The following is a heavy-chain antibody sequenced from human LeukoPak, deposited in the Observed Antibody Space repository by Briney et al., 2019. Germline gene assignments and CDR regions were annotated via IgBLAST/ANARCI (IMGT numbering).Heavy chain of an antibody. D-gene: IGHD5-12*01. CDR3: ARRGPNSGYARGWNFDI. CDR1: GGSIRSSY. CDR2: IHHSGET. Sequence: SETLSLSCSVPGGSIRSSYWSWIRQTPGKRLQWIGYIHHSGETNSNPSLKSRVTIPVDTSKNQSSLKLRSVTAADTALYYCARRGPNSGYARGWNFDIWGRGTLVTVSS. V-gene: IGHV4-59*08. J-gene: IGHJ2*01.